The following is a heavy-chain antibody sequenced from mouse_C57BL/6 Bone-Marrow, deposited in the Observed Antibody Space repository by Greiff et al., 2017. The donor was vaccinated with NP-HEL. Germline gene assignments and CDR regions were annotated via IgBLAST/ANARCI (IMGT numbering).Heavy chain of an antibody. V-gene: IGHV1-81*01. D-gene: IGHD2-10*01. J-gene: IGHJ2*01. CDR1: GYTFTSYG. Sequence: VQLQQSGAELARPGASVKLSCKASGYTFTSYGISWVKQRTGQGLEWIGEIYPRSGNTYYNEKLKGKATLTADKSSSTAYMELRSLTSEDSAVYFCARETYYGPNYFDYWGQGTTLTVSS. CDR3: ARETYYGPNYFDY. CDR2: IYPRSGNT.